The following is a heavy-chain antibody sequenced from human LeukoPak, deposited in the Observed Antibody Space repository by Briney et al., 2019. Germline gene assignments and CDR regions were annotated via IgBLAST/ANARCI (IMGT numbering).Heavy chain of an antibody. V-gene: IGHV4-59*12. Sequence: SETLSLTCTVSGGSISGYYWSWIRQPPGKGLEWIAYIYYSGSTNYNPSLKSRVTISVDTSKNQFSLKLSSVTAADTAVYYCARDHQDYGDSTLGFDPWGQGTLVTVSS. CDR2: IYYSGST. J-gene: IGHJ5*02. CDR1: GGSISGYY. CDR3: ARDHQDYGDSTLGFDP. D-gene: IGHD4-17*01.